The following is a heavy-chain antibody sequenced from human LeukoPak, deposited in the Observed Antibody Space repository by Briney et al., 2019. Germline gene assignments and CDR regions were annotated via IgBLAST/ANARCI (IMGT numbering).Heavy chain of an antibody. J-gene: IGHJ4*02. D-gene: IGHD6-13*01. CDR3: ARDRRSSWFPFDY. Sequence: ASVKVSCKASGYTFTGYYMHWVRQAPGQGLEWMGRINPNSGGTNYAQKFQGRVTMTRDTSISTAHMELSRLRSDDTAVYYCARDRRSSWFPFDYWGQGTLVTVSS. CDR2: INPNSGGT. V-gene: IGHV1-2*06. CDR1: GYTFTGYY.